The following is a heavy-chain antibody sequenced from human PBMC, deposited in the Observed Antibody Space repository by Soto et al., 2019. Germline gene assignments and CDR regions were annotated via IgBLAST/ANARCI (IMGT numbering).Heavy chain of an antibody. Sequence: PGGSLRLSCAASGFTFSSYGMHWVRQAPGKGLEWVAVISYDGSNKYYADSVKGRFTISRDNSKNTLYLQMNSLRAEDTAVYYCAKDSGSSWYGDAFHIWGQGTMVTVSS. V-gene: IGHV3-30*18. CDR1: GFTFSSYG. J-gene: IGHJ3*02. CDR3: AKDSGSSWYGDAFHI. CDR2: ISYDGSNK. D-gene: IGHD6-13*01.